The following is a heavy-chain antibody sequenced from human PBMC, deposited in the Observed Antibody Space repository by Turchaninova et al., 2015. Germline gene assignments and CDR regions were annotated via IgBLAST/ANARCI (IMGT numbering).Heavy chain of an antibody. Sequence: QVQLQQWGAGRLKPSDTLSLACAVYGGSSNNDYWRWIRKPPGKGLEWIGEINHSEYTNYSPSLKSRFTISVDTSKNQFSLKVKSVTAADTAIYYCARGGVYYFDYWGQGTLVTVSS. D-gene: IGHD3-10*01. CDR1: GGSSNNDY. CDR2: INHSEYT. V-gene: IGHV4-34*02. CDR3: ARGGVYYFDY. J-gene: IGHJ4*02.